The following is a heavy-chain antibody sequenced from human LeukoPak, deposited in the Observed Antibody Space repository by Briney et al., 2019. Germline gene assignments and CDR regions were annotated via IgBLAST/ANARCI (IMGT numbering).Heavy chain of an antibody. CDR3: ARGQAATREPIDY. D-gene: IGHD2-15*01. V-gene: IGHV3-7*01. CDR1: GFTFSNYW. CDR2: IKQDGSEK. Sequence: GGSLRLSCAASGFTFSNYWMSWARQAPGKGLEWVANIKQDGSEKYYVDSVKGRFTISRDNAKNSLYLQMNSLRAEDTAVYYCARGQAATREPIDYWGQGTLVTVSS. J-gene: IGHJ4*02.